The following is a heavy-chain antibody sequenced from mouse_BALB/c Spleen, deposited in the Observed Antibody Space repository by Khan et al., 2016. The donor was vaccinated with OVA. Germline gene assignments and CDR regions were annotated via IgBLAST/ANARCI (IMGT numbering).Heavy chain of an antibody. Sequence: QVQLKQSGAELARPGASVKMSCKASGYTFTTYTMHWVKQRPGQGLEWIGYINPSNGYTNYNQKFKDKSTLTADKSSSTAYMQMSSLTSDYSAVYYFAREGAYYRSDGWFSYWGQGTLVTVSA. CDR3: AREGAYYRSDGWFSY. CDR2: INPSNGYT. CDR1: GYTFTTYT. J-gene: IGHJ3*01. V-gene: IGHV1-4*01. D-gene: IGHD2-14*01.